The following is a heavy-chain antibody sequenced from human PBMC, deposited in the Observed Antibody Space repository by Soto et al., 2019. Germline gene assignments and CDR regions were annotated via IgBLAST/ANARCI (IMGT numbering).Heavy chain of an antibody. CDR3: ASRDPGTSVDY. J-gene: IGHJ4*02. CDR2: IYRTGST. Sequence: QVQLQESGPGLVKPSGTLSLTCAVSGGSFTSNNWWTWVRQPPGQGLEWIGDIYRTGSTNYNPSLKSRVTISLDKSENQFSPKVTSLTAADTAVYYCASRDPGTSVDYWGQGTLVTVSS. D-gene: IGHD1-7*01. CDR1: GGSFTSNNW. V-gene: IGHV4-4*02.